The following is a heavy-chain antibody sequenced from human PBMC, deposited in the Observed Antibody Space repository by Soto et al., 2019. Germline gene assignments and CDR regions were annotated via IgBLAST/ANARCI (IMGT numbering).Heavy chain of an antibody. V-gene: IGHV3-23*01. Sequence: EVQLLESGGGLVQPGGSLRLSCAASGFTFSSYAMSWVRQAPGKGLEWVSAISGSGGSTYYADSVKGRFTISRDNSKNTLYLQMNSLRAEDTAVYYCAKDWELLWVSYYYGMDVWGQGTTVTVS. CDR1: GFTFSSYA. CDR2: ISGSGGST. J-gene: IGHJ6*02. CDR3: AKDWELLWVSYYYGMDV. D-gene: IGHD1-26*01.